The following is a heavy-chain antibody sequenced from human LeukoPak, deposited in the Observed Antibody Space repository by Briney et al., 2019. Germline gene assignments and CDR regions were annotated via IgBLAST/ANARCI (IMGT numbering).Heavy chain of an antibody. CDR1: GGSISSYY. CDR2: IYYSGST. J-gene: IGHJ5*02. CDR3: ARQIYSNYQLSWFDP. V-gene: IGHV4-59*08. D-gene: IGHD4-11*01. Sequence: PSETLSLTCTVSGGSISSYYWSWIRQPPGKGLEWIGYIYYSGSTNYNPSLKSRVTISVDTSKNQFSLKLSSVTAADTAVYYCARQIYSNYQLSWFDPWGQGTLVTVSS.